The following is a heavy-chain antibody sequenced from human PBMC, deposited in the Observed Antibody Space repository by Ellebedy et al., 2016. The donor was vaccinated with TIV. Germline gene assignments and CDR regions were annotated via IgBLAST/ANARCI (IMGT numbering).Heavy chain of an antibody. CDR1: GGTFSSYA. J-gene: IGHJ3*02. CDR2: IIPIFGTA. CDR3: ARGRVDSGYDLGRCAFDI. D-gene: IGHD5-12*01. V-gene: IGHV1-69*13. Sequence: AASVKVSCKASGGTFSSYAISWVRQAPGQGLEWMGGIIPIFGTANYAQKFQGRVTITADESTSTAYMELSSLRSEDTAVYYCARGRVDSGYDLGRCAFDIWGQGTMVTVSS.